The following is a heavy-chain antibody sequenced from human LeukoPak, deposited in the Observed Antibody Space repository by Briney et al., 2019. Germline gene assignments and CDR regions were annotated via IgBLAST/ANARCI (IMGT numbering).Heavy chain of an antibody. D-gene: IGHD3-16*01. CDR3: ARVGETLGGVISSPKYYFDY. CDR2: IYHSGST. CDR1: GYSISSGYY. V-gene: IGHV4-38-2*02. J-gene: IGHJ4*02. Sequence: PSETLSLTCTVSGYSISSGYYWGWIRPPPGKGLEWIGSIYHSGSTYYNPSLKSRVTISVDTSKNQFSLKLSSVTAADTAVYYCARVGETLGGVISSPKYYFDYWGQGTLVTVSS.